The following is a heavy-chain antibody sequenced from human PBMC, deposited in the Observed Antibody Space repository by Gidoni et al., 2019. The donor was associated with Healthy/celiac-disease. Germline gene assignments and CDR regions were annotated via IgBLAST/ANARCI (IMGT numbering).Heavy chain of an antibody. CDR3: ARGGWGGGSCYSSSCWFDP. CDR1: GLTFSSYS. CDR2: ISSSRSYI. D-gene: IGHD2-15*01. J-gene: IGHJ5*02. Sequence: EVQLVESGGGLVKPGGSLRLSCAASGLTFSSYSMNWVRQAPGKELGWVSSISSSRSYIYYADSVKGRFTISRDNAKNSLYLQMNSLRAEDTAVYYCARGGWGGGSCYSSSCWFDPWGQGTLVTVSS. V-gene: IGHV3-21*01.